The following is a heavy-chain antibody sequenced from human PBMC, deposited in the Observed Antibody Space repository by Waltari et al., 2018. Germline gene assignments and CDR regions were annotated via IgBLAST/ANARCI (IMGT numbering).Heavy chain of an antibody. D-gene: IGHD3-10*01. CDR3: ARGRGGSGSQPLSWFDP. CDR1: GDSIAGYF. CDR2: IYDVGTT. Sequence: QVQLRESGPRLVKPSETLSLTCSVSGDSIAGYFWAWIRQPPGKGLQFIEYIYDVGTTRYNPSRASRVAMSVDTSKNHFSLRLTSMTAADTAFYYCARGRGGSGSQPLSWFDPWGPGTLVTVSS. V-gene: IGHV4-59*01. J-gene: IGHJ5*02.